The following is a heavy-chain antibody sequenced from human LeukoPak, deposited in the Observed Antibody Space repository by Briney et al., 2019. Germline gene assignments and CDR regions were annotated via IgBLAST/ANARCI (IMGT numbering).Heavy chain of an antibody. CDR3: AKGVPVVESGLFDY. D-gene: IGHD3-3*01. Sequence: GGSLRLSCAASGFTFSNAWMSWVRQAPGKGLEWVGRIKSKTDGGTTDYAAPVKGRFTISRDDSKNTLYLQMNSLKTEDTAVYYCAKGVPVVESGLFDYWGQGTLVTVSS. J-gene: IGHJ4*02. CDR2: IKSKTDGGTT. V-gene: IGHV3-15*01. CDR1: GFTFSNAW.